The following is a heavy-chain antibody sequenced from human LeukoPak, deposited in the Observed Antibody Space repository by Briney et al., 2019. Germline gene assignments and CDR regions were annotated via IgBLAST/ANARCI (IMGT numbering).Heavy chain of an antibody. V-gene: IGHV3-74*01. J-gene: IGHJ4*02. D-gene: IGHD2-15*01. CDR3: ARRYCSGGTCYLDY. CDR2: INSDETYT. CDR1: GFTFSSYW. Sequence: GGSLRLSCAASGFTFSSYWMHWVRQAPGKGLVWVSRINSDETYTSFADSVKGRFTISRDNAENTLYLQMNSLRAEDTAVYYCARRYCSGGTCYLDYWGQGTLVTVSS.